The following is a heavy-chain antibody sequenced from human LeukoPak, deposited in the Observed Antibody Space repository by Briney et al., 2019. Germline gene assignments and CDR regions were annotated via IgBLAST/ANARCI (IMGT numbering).Heavy chain of an antibody. D-gene: IGHD6-19*01. CDR3: AKDQAGAVAAYYFDY. CDR1: GFTFSSYG. Sequence: GRSLRLSCEASGFTFSSYGMHWVRQAPGKGLEWVAVISYDGSNKYYADSVKGRFTISRDNSKNTLYLQVNSLRAEDTAVYYCAKDQAGAVAAYYFDYWGQGTLVTVSS. J-gene: IGHJ4*02. V-gene: IGHV3-30*18. CDR2: ISYDGSNK.